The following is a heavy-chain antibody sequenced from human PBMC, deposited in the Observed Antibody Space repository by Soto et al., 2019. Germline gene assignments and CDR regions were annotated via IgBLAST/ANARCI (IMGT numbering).Heavy chain of an antibody. CDR3: ARGGSSSWPENGMDV. V-gene: IGHV3-13*01. Sequence: PGGSLIVSCAASGFTFSSYDMHWVRQATGKGLEWVSAIGTAGDTYYPGSVKGRFTISRENAKNSLYLQMNSLRAGDTAVYYCARGGSSSWPENGMDVRGQGPSVTVSS. CDR2: IGTAGDT. D-gene: IGHD6-13*01. CDR1: GFTFSSYD. J-gene: IGHJ6*02.